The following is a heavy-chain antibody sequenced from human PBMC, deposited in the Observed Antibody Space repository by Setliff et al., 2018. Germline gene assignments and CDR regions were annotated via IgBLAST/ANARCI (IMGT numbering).Heavy chain of an antibody. CDR1: GYTFTNYA. V-gene: IGHV1-8*02. J-gene: IGHJ3*02. Sequence: ASVKVSCKASGYTFTNYAMNWVRQAPGQGLEWMGWINTNTGNTGYAQKFQGRVTMTRDTSISTAYMELSRLRSDDTAVYYCARYSSGWYDAFDIWGQGTMVTVSS. CDR2: INTNTGNT. CDR3: ARYSSGWYDAFDI. D-gene: IGHD6-19*01.